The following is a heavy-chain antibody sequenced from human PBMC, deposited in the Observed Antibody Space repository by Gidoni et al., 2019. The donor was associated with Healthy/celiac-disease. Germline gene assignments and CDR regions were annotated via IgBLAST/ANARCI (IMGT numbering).Heavy chain of an antibody. Sequence: QVQLQESGQGLVKPSQTLSLTCTVSGGSISSGDYYWIWIRQPPGKGLEWIGYIYYSGSTYYNPSLKSRVTISVDTSKNQFSLKLSSVTAADTAVYYCARGPRQWLLHYFDYWGQGTLVTVSS. CDR2: IYYSGST. V-gene: IGHV4-30-4*01. J-gene: IGHJ4*02. CDR1: GGSISSGDYY. CDR3: ARGPRQWLLHYFDY. D-gene: IGHD3-22*01.